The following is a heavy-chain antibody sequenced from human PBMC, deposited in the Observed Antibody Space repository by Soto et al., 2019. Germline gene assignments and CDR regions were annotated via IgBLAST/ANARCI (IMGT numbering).Heavy chain of an antibody. D-gene: IGHD1-26*01. CDR3: AREGGSYLYYFDY. Sequence: ASVKVSCKVSGFTLTELSIHWVRQAPGKGLEWMGGFDPEDGETIYAQKFQGRVTMTEDTSTDTAYMDLSSLRAEDTAVYYCAREGGSYLYYFDYWGQGTLVTVSS. J-gene: IGHJ4*02. V-gene: IGHV1-24*01. CDR1: GFTLTELS. CDR2: FDPEDGET.